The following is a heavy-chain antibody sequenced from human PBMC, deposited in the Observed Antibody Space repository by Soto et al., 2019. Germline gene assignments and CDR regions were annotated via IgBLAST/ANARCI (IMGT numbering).Heavy chain of an antibody. Sequence: SQTRALTCAISGDSVSGNSAAWNWIRQSPSRGLEWLGRTYYRSKWYNDYSVSVKSRITVTPDTSKNQFSLHLKSVPPEDTAVSYCAREFPYYESSDSYFDYWGQRALATV. J-gene: IGHJ4*02. D-gene: IGHD3-16*01. CDR2: TYYRSKWYN. CDR3: AREFPYYESSDSYFDY. CDR1: GDSVSGNSAA. V-gene: IGHV6-1*01.